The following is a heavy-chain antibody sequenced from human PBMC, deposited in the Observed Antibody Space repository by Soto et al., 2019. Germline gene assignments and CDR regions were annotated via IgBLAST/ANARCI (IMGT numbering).Heavy chain of an antibody. CDR1: GGSISSYY. D-gene: IGHD3-16*01. CDR3: ARRSTFSYEVDFDD. CDR2: IYYSGST. V-gene: IGHV4-59*08. J-gene: IGHJ4*02. Sequence: PSETLSLTCTVSGGSISSYYWSWIRQPPGKGLEWIGYIYYSGSTNYNPSLKSRVTISVDTSKNQFSLKLSSVTAADTAVYYCARRSTFSYEVDFDDWGQGTLVNVSS.